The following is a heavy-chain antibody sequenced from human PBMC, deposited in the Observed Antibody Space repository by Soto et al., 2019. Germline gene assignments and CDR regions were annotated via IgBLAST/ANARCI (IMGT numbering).Heavy chain of an antibody. CDR2: IYYSGST. CDR3: ARASLLDAFDI. V-gene: IGHV4-59*01. D-gene: IGHD2-21*01. Sequence: SETLSLTCTVSGGSISSYYWSWIRQPPGKGLEWIGYIYYSGSTNYNPSLKSRVTISVDTSKNQFSLKLSSVTAADTAVYYCARASLLDAFDIWGQGTMVTVSS. J-gene: IGHJ3*02. CDR1: GGSISSYY.